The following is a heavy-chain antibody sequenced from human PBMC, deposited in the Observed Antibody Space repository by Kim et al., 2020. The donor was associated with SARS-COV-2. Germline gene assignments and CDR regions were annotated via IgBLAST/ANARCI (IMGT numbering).Heavy chain of an antibody. Sequence: GGSLRLSCAASGFTFSSYSMNWVRQAPGKGLEWVSSISSSSSYIYYADSVKGRFTISRDNAKNSLYLQMNSLRAEDTAVYYCARDLWGSGYSSGWANWYFDLWGRGTLVTVSS. CDR2: ISSSSSYI. J-gene: IGHJ2*01. D-gene: IGHD6-19*01. CDR1: GFTFSSYS. V-gene: IGHV3-21*01. CDR3: ARDLWGSGYSSGWANWYFDL.